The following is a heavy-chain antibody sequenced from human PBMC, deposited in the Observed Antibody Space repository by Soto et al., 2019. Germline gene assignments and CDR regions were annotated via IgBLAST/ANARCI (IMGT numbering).Heavy chain of an antibody. J-gene: IGHJ4*01. V-gene: IGHV3-74*01. CDR1: GFTFSSSW. D-gene: IGHD6-13*01. CDR3: ARAGGITTPGTFDY. Sequence: PGGSLRLSCAASGFTFSSSWMHWVRRVPGKGLVWVARMNSDGSSTTHADSVKGRFTISRGDSKNTLYLQMNSLRAEDTAVYYCARAGGITTPGTFDYWGHGTLVTVSS. CDR2: MNSDGSST.